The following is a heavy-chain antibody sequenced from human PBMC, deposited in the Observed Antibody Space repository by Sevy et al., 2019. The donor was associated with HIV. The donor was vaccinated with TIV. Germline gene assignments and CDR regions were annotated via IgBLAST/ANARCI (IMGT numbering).Heavy chain of an antibody. CDR3: ARGTRFYYDSSGDYYYFDY. V-gene: IGHV3-13*01. D-gene: IGHD3-22*01. CDR2: IGTAGDT. CDR1: GFTFSSYD. Sequence: GGSLRLSCAASGFTFSSYDMHWVRQATGKGLEWVSAIGTAGDTYYPGSVKGRFTISRENAKNSLYLQMNSLRAGDTAVYYCARGTRFYYDSSGDYYYFDYRGQGTLVTVSS. J-gene: IGHJ4*02.